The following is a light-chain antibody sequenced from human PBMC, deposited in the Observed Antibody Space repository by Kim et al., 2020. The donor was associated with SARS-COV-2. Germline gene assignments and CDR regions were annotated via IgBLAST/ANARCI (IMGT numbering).Light chain of an antibody. CDR2: QDS. Sequence: VSVSPGQTASITCSGEKLGDKYGCWYQQKPGQSPVLVLYQDSKRPSGIPERFSGSNSGNTATLTISGTQAMDEADYYCQAWDSTWVFGGGTQLTVL. CDR3: QAWDSTWV. V-gene: IGLV3-1*01. J-gene: IGLJ3*02. CDR1: KLGDKY.